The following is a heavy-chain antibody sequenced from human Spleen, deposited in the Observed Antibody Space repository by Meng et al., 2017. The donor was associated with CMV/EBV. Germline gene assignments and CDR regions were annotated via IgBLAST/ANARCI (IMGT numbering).Heavy chain of an antibody. CDR3: ARDIRGRYDY. V-gene: IGHV4-31*03. D-gene: IGHD1-26*01. CDR1: GGSISSGGYY. CDR2: ISYSGST. J-gene: IGHJ4*02. Sequence: LTCTVSGGSISSGGYYWSWIRQHPGKGLEWIGYISYSGSTYYNPSLKSRVTISVDTSKIQFSLKLSSVTAADTAVYYCARDIRGRYDYWGQGTLVTVSS.